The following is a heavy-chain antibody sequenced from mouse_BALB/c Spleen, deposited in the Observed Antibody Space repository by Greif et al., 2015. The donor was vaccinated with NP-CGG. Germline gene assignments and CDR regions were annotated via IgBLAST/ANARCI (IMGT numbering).Heavy chain of an antibody. J-gene: IGHJ2*01. CDR3: ARAPFDY. V-gene: IGHV5-4*02. Sequence: EVMLVESGGGLVKPGGSLKLSCAASGFTFSDYYMYWVRRTPEKRLEWVATISDGGSYTYYPDSVKGRFTISRDNAKSNLYLQMSSLKSEDTAMYYCARAPFDYWGQGTTLTVSS. CDR2: ISDGGSYT. CDR1: GFTFSDYY.